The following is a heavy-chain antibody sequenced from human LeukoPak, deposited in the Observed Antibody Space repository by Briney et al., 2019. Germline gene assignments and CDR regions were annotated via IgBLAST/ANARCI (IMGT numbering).Heavy chain of an antibody. D-gene: IGHD5-18*01. V-gene: IGHV5-51*01. Sequence: GESLKISCKGSGYSFTSYWIGWVRQMPGKGLEWMGIIYPGDSVTRYSPSFQGQVTISADKSISTAYLQWSSLKASDTAMYYCARQDSYGPADYYYGMDVWGQGTTVTVSS. CDR1: GYSFTSYW. CDR3: ARQDSYGPADYYYGMDV. CDR2: IYPGDSVT. J-gene: IGHJ6*02.